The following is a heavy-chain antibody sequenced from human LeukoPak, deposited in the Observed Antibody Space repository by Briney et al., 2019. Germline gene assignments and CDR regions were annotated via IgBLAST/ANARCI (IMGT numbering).Heavy chain of an antibody. Sequence: GGSLRLSCAASGFTFSSYAMSWVRQAPGKGLEWVSSISDSGGSTYYADSLKGRFTISRDSSKNTLYLQVNSLRAEDMAVYYCAKGIAVTGTYYYGLDVWGQGTTVTVSS. V-gene: IGHV3-23*01. CDR3: AKGIAVTGTYYYGLDV. D-gene: IGHD6-19*01. CDR1: GFTFSSYA. CDR2: ISDSGGST. J-gene: IGHJ6*02.